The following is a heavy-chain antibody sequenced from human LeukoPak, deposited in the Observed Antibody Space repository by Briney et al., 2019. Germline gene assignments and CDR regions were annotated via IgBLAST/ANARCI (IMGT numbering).Heavy chain of an antibody. CDR1: GLTFSSYW. Sequence: GGSLRLSCAASGLTFSSYWMQWVRQAPGKGLVWVSRINSDGSSTSYADSVKGRFTISGDNAKNTLYLQMNSLRAEDTAVYYCASDHYADTDYYYMVVWGKGTTVTVSS. CDR3: ASDHYADTDYYYMVV. D-gene: IGHD4-17*01. CDR2: INSDGSST. V-gene: IGHV3-74*01. J-gene: IGHJ6*03.